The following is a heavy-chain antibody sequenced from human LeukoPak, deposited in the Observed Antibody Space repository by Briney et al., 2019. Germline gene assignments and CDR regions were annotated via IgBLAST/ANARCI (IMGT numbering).Heavy chain of an antibody. V-gene: IGHV3-23*01. CDR1: GFTFSSYA. CDR2: ISGSGGST. J-gene: IGHJ4*02. D-gene: IGHD2-2*01. CDR3: AKLYCSSTSCYGYFDY. Sequence: GGSLRLSCAASGFTFSSYAMSWVRQAPGKGLEWVSAISGSGGSTYYADSVKGRFTISRDNSKNTLYLQMNSLRAEDMAVYYCAKLYCSSTSCYGYFDYWGQGTLVTVSS.